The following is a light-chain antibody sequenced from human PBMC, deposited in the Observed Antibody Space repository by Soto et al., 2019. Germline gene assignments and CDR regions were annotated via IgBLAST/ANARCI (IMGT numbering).Light chain of an antibody. Sequence: QSVLTQPPSVSAAPGQKGAISCSGSSPNIGNDFVSWYQQLPGTAPKLLIYENHNRPSGIPDRFSGSKSGTSATLGITGLQTGDEADYYCETWDSSLSAAVFGGGTQLTVL. J-gene: IGLJ7*01. CDR1: SPNIGNDF. CDR2: ENH. CDR3: ETWDSSLSAAV. V-gene: IGLV1-51*02.